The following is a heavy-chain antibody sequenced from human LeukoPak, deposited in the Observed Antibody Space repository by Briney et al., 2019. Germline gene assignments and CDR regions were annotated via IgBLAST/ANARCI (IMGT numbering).Heavy chain of an antibody. CDR1: GYTFTSYY. J-gene: IGHJ4*02. CDR3: ATDISSGFGTKDF. D-gene: IGHD6-19*01. V-gene: IGHV1-46*01. CDR2: INPSGGST. Sequence: ASVKVSCKASGYTFTSYYMHWVRQAPGQGLEWMGIINPSGGSTSYAQKFQGRVTMTEDTSTDTAYMELSSLRSEDTAVYYCATDISSGFGTKDFWGQGTLVTVSS.